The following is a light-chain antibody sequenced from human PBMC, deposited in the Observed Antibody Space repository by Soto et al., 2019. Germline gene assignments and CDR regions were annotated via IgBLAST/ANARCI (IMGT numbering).Light chain of an antibody. CDR1: SSNIGATYD. CDR2: GNS. Sequence: VLTQPPSVSGAPGQWVTISCSGSSSNIGATYDVHWYQQLPGTAPKLLMYGNSNRPSGVPDRFSGSKSCSSASLAIAGLQAEDDAYYYSHCYDRSLSAYVCGTGTKATGL. J-gene: IGLJ1*01. CDR3: HCYDRSLSAYV. V-gene: IGLV1-40*01.